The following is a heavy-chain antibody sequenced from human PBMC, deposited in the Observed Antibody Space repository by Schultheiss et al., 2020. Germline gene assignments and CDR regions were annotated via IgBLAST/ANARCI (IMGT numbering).Heavy chain of an antibody. Sequence: GGSLRLSCAASGFTFSSYDMHWVRQATGKGLEWVSAIGTAGDTYYPGSVKGRFTISRDNAKNTLYLQMNSLRAEDTAVYYCARDDPHLINAFDIWGQGTIVTVSS. CDR2: IGTAGDT. J-gene: IGHJ3*02. V-gene: IGHV3-13*01. CDR1: GFTFSSYD. CDR3: ARDDPHLINAFDI.